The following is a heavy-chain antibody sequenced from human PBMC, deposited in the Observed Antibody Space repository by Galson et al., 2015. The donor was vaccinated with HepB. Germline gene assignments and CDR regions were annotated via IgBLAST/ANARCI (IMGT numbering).Heavy chain of an antibody. J-gene: IGHJ3*02. D-gene: IGHD6-19*01. CDR3: ARTPRGIAVAGGLDAFDI. CDR1: GYTFTSYY. V-gene: IGHV1-46*01. CDR2: INPSGGST. Sequence: SVKVSCKASGYTFTSYYMHWVRQAPGQGLEWMGIINPSGGSTSYAQKFQGRVTMTRDKSTSTVYMELSSLRSEDTAVYYCARTPRGIAVAGGLDAFDIWGQGTMVTVSS.